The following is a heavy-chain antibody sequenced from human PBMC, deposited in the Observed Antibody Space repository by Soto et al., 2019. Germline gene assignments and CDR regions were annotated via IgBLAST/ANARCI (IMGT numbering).Heavy chain of an antibody. CDR1: GFTFSSYA. CDR3: AADPYYDSSGYYV. CDR2: ISYDGSNK. D-gene: IGHD3-22*01. J-gene: IGHJ4*02. V-gene: IGHV3-30*04. Sequence: QVQLVESGGGVVQPGRSLRLSCAASGFTFSSYAMHWVRQAPGKGLEWVAVISYDGSNKYYADSVKGRFTISRDNSKNTLYLQMNSLRAEDTAVYYCAADPYYDSSGYYVWGQGTLVTVSS.